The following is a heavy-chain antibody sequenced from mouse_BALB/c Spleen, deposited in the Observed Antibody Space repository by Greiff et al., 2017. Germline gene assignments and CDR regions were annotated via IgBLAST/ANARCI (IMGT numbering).Heavy chain of an antibody. CDR2: IDPANGNT. Sequence: VQLKQSGAELVKPGASVKLSCTASGFNIQDTYMHWVKQRPEQGLEWIGRIDPANGNTKYDPKFQGKATITADTSSNTAYLQLSSLTSEDTAVYYCASYLPMGFAYWGQGTLVTVSA. CDR1: GFNIQDTY. D-gene: IGHD5-5*01. J-gene: IGHJ3*01. CDR3: ASYLPMGFAY. V-gene: IGHV14-3*02.